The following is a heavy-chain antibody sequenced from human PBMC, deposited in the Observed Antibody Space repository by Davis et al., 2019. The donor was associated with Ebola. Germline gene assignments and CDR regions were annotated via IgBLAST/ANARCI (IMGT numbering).Heavy chain of an antibody. Sequence: PGGSLRLSCAASGFTFTSYTMYWVRTAPGKGREWVSSVNSPSNYIYYADSVKGRFTISRDNAKNSVYLQMNSLRAEDTAVYYCARGGSSSNSKFDPWGQGTLVTVSS. D-gene: IGHD6-13*01. CDR1: GFTFTSYT. CDR2: VNSPSNYI. CDR3: ARGGSSSNSKFDP. V-gene: IGHV3-21*01. J-gene: IGHJ5*02.